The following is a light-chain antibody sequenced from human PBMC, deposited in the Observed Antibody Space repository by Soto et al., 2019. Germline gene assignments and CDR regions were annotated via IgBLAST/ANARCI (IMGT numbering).Light chain of an antibody. J-gene: IGKJ1*01. Sequence: IRTYKPPPPRLPIVGDGVTITFRASQSIGSCLAWYQQKPGKAPKLLIYAASSLQSGVPSRFSGSGSGTDFTLTIFSLQPDDFATYYCQQYNPCWTFGQGTKVDI. CDR1: QSIGSC. CDR2: AAS. CDR3: QQYNPCWT. V-gene: IGKV1-5*01.